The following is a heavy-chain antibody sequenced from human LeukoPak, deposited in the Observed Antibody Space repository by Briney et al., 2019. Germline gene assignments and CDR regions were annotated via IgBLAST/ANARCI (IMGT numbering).Heavy chain of an antibody. D-gene: IGHD2-2*01. CDR2: INGNGGST. CDR1: GVTFSSYA. CDR3: AKAYSTSPGGYFDY. J-gene: IGHJ4*02. V-gene: IGHV3-23*01. Sequence: GGSLRLSCAASGVTFSSYAMHWVRQVSGKGLEWVSGINGNGGSTYYADSVKGRFTISRNDSNNTLYLQMNSLRAHDTAVYYCAKAYSTSPGGYFDYWGKGALVTVSS.